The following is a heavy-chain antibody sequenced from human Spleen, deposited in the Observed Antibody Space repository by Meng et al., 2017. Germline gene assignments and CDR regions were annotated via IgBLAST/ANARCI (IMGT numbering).Heavy chain of an antibody. CDR2: IYYSGST. CDR3: ARDRGNLRFDY. D-gene: IGHD4-23*01. CDR1: GGSISSYY. V-gene: IGHV4-59*01. J-gene: IGHJ4*02. Sequence: GSLRLSCTVSGGSISSYYWSWFRQPPGKGLEWIGYIYYSGSTNYNPSLKSRVTISTDTSKNQFSLKLSSVTAADTAVYYCARDRGNLRFDYWGQGTLVTVSS.